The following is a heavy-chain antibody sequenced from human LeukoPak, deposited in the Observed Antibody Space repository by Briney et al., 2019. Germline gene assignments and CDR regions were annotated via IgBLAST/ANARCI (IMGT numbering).Heavy chain of an antibody. CDR3: ARAVYGSGSYYFDY. V-gene: IGHV3-30*03. CDR1: GFTFSSYG. D-gene: IGHD3-10*01. Sequence: GGSLRLSCAASGFTFSSYGMHWVRQAPGKGLEWVAVISYDGSNKYYADSVKGRFTISRDNSKNTLYLQMNSLSAEDTAVYYCARAVYGSGSYYFDYWGQGTLVTVAS. CDR2: ISYDGSNK. J-gene: IGHJ4*02.